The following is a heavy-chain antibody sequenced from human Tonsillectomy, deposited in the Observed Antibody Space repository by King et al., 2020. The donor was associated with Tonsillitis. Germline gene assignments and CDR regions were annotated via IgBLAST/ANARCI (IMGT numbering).Heavy chain of an antibody. CDR3: AREGEGYCSGGSCYSPHYFDY. J-gene: IGHJ4*02. Sequence: QLQESGPGLVKPSETLSLTCTVSGGSISSYYWSWIRQPAGKGLEWIGRIYTSGSTNYNPSLKSRVTMSVDTSKNQFSLKLSSVTAADTAVYYCAREGEGYCSGGSCYSPHYFDYWGQGTLVTVSS. D-gene: IGHD2-15*01. CDR2: IYTSGST. CDR1: GGSISSYY. V-gene: IGHV4-4*07.